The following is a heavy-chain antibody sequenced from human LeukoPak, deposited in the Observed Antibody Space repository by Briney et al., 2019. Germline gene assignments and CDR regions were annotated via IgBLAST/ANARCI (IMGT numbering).Heavy chain of an antibody. V-gene: IGHV3-30*04. CDR2: ISYDGSNK. D-gene: IGHD5/OR15-5a*01. J-gene: IGHJ4*02. Sequence: GRSLRLSCAASGFTFSSYAMHWVRHAPGNGLEWVAVISYDGSNKYYADSVKGRFTISRDNSKNTLYLQMNSLRAEDTAVYYCARIASTARLDFDYWGQGTLVTVSS. CDR3: ARIASTARLDFDY. CDR1: GFTFSSYA.